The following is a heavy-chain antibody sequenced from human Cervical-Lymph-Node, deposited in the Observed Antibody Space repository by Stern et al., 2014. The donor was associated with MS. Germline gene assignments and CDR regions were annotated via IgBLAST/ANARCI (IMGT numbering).Heavy chain of an antibody. Sequence: EVQLAQSGGGLVQPGRSLRLSCAASGFTFDGYAMHWVRQAPGKGLEWVSGITWNSVSVGYADSVKGRFTISRDNAKNSLYLQMNSLRGDDTALYYCAKGSGGSGYYPVALDYWGQGTLVTVSS. CDR2: ITWNSVSV. V-gene: IGHV3-9*01. D-gene: IGHD3-3*01. J-gene: IGHJ4*02. CDR1: GFTFDGYA. CDR3: AKGSGGSGYYPVALDY.